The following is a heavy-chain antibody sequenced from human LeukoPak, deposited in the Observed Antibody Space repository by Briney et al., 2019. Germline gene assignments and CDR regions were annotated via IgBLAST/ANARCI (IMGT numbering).Heavy chain of an antibody. CDR2: TAYEGGEK. CDR3: VKDFWPAGDRGGYYSPFDY. J-gene: IGHJ4*02. CDR1: GSTFSGHL. Sequence: PGRSLRLSCAASGSTFSGHLLHWVRQAPGKGLEWVAGTAYEGGEKYYADSVSGRFTISRDNSKNTVYLQLNSLRAADTAVYYCVKDFWPAGDRGGYYSPFDYWGQGTLVTVSS. V-gene: IGHV3-30*07. D-gene: IGHD3-22*01.